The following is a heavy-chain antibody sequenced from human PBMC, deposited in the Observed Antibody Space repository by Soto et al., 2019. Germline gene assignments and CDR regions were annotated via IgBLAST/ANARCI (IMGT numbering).Heavy chain of an antibody. CDR1: GITFSTYA. CDR2: INAGNGNT. CDR3: XXXXXGXVT. V-gene: IGHV1-3*01. D-gene: IGHD3-16*02. Sequence: QVQLVQSGAEVKKPGASVKVSCKASGITFSTYAIHWVRQAPGQRLEXMGWINAGNGNTRYSQKFQGRVTITRDTXXXXXXXXXXXXXXXXXXXXXXXXXXXGXVTWGQGTLVTVSS. J-gene: IGHJ5*02.